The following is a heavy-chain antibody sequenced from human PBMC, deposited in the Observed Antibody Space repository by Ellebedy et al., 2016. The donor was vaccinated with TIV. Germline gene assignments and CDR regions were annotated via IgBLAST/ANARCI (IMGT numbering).Heavy chain of an antibody. J-gene: IGHJ3*02. D-gene: IGHD1-26*01. Sequence: ASVKVSCKASGYTFSNSGINWVRQATGQGLEWMGWMNPNSGNTGYAQKFQGRVTMTRNTSISTAYMELSSLRSEDTAAYYCARGDGATKAFDIWGQGTMVTVSS. V-gene: IGHV1-8*02. CDR2: MNPNSGNT. CDR1: GYTFSNSG. CDR3: ARGDGATKAFDI.